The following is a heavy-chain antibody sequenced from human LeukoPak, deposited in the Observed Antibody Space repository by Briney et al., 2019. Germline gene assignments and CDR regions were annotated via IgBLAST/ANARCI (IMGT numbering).Heavy chain of an antibody. D-gene: IGHD1-26*01. J-gene: IGHJ4*02. CDR2: INPNSGGT. CDR1: GYTFTGYY. Sequence: ALVKVSCKASGYTFTGYYMHWVRQAPGQGLEWMGWINPNSGGTNYAQKLQGRVTITTDTSTSTAYMELRSLRSDDTAVFYCARDLVDGVGAPGAYWGQGALVTVSS. V-gene: IGHV1-2*02. CDR3: ARDLVDGVGAPGAY.